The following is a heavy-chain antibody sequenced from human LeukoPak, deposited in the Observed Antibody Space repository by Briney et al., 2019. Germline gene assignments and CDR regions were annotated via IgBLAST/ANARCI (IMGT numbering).Heavy chain of an antibody. V-gene: IGHV4-59*08. CDR1: GGSISSYY. D-gene: IGHD2-2*01. CDR2: IYYSGST. J-gene: IGHJ6*03. Sequence: SETLSLTCTVSGGSISSYYWSWIRQPPGKGLEWIGCIYYSGSTNYNPSLKSRVTISVDTSKNQFSLKLSSVTAADTAVYYCARHWGCSSTSCYVYYYYMDVWGKGTTVTVSS. CDR3: ARHWGCSSTSCYVYYYYMDV.